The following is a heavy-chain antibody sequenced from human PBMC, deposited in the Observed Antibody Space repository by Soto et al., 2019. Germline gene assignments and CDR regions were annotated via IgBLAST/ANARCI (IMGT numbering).Heavy chain of an antibody. V-gene: IGHV4-39*01. Sequence: SETLSLTCTVSGGSISSSSYYWGWIRQPPGKGLEWIGSIYYSGSTYYNPSLKSRVTISVDTSKNQFSLKLSSVTAADTAVYYCARRDYGDYGFDYWGQGTLVTVSS. CDR1: GGSISSSSYY. D-gene: IGHD4-17*01. CDR3: ARRDYGDYGFDY. CDR2: IYYSGST. J-gene: IGHJ4*02.